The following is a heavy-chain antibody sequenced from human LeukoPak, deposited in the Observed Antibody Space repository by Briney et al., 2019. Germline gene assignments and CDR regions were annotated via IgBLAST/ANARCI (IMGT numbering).Heavy chain of an antibody. D-gene: IGHD1-26*01. Sequence: PSETLSLTCAGSGGSFSGHYWVWVRQPPGKGLEWMGEVNYNGRTNYNPSLNSRVSISVDTSNNHFSLSLTSVTAADRAVYYCARGRNVASATWYYSYYMDVWAQGTPVTVSS. CDR3: ARGRNVASATWYYSYYMDV. CDR2: VNYNGRT. J-gene: IGHJ6*03. CDR1: GGSFSGHY. V-gene: IGHV4-34*01.